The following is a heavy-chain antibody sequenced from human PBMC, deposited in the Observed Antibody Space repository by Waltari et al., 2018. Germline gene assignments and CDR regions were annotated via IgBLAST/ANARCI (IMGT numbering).Heavy chain of an antibody. D-gene: IGHD6-25*01. Sequence: EVQLVESGGGLVKPGQYLRLSCAGSVLGDYAMGWFRQAPGKGLEWVGFIRSKAYGATTEYAASVTGRFSISRDDSKSIAYLQMNSLKTEDTAIYYCSIAADDFEYYFDYWGQGTLVTVSS. CDR2: IRSKAYGATT. J-gene: IGHJ4*02. CDR1: VLGDYA. CDR3: SIAADDFEYYFDY. V-gene: IGHV3-49*05.